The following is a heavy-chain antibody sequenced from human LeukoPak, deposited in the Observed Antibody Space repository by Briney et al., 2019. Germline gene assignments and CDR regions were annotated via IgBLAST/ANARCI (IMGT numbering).Heavy chain of an antibody. Sequence: PSETLSLTCTVAGGSMRSYYWSWIRQPPGKGPEWIGDIYYSGGTNYNPSLKSRVTISADTSKNHFSLRLSSVTAADTAVYYCARNQLLSLDAFDIWGQGTMVTVSS. J-gene: IGHJ3*02. CDR2: IYYSGGT. CDR3: ARNQLLSLDAFDI. V-gene: IGHV4-59*12. D-gene: IGHD2-2*01. CDR1: GGSMRSYY.